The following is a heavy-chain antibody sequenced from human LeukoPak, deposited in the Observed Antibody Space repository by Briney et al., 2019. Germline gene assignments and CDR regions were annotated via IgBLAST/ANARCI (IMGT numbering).Heavy chain of an antibody. CDR1: GASISTYY. V-gene: IGHV4-59*08. J-gene: IGHJ3*02. D-gene: IGHD3-22*01. Sequence: PSETLSLTCTVSGASISTYYSSWIRQPPGKGLEWIGYIYYTRSTNYNPSLKSRVTISVDTSTNQFSLRLSSVTAADTVVYFCARRDSSAYLIAFDIWGQATMVTVCS. CDR3: ARRDSSAYLIAFDI. CDR2: IYYTRST.